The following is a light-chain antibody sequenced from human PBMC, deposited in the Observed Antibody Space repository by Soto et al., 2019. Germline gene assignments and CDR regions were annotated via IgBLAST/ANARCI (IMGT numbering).Light chain of an antibody. J-gene: IGLJ1*01. Sequence: QSSLTEPSSLSGSPGQSIAISCTGSISDVGIYNYVSWYQQHPGKVPKLIIYEVTNRPSGVSNRFSGSKSGNTASLTISGLQAEDEADYYCSSYTTSSTRVFGTGTKVNVL. CDR2: EVT. CDR1: ISDVGIYNY. V-gene: IGLV2-14*01. CDR3: SSYTTSSTRV.